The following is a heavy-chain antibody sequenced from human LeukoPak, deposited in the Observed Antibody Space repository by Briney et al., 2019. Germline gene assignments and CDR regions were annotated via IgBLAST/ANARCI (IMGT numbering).Heavy chain of an antibody. J-gene: IGHJ4*02. CDR1: GDSSIVYY. CDR2: INHSGST. Sequence: PSETLSLTCALYGDSSIVYYGSWIRQPPGEGLGRIGQINHSGSTNYNPSLKSRFTISVDTSKNQFSLKLSSVTAADTAVYYCARHEEFLTGSYDSWGQGTLVTVSS. D-gene: IGHD3-10*01. V-gene: IGHV4-34*01. CDR3: ARHEEFLTGSYDS.